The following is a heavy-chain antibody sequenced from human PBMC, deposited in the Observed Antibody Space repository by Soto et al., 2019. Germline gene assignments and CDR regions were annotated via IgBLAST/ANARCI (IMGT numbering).Heavy chain of an antibody. J-gene: IGHJ4*02. CDR2: IYYSGST. Sequence: QLQLQESGPGLVKPSETLSLTCTVSGGSISSSSYYWGWSRQPPGKGLEWIGSIYYSGSTYYNPSLKSRVTIPVDTSKNQFSLKLSSVTAADTAVYYCARHRVRGVIPFPDYWGQGTLVTVSS. D-gene: IGHD3-10*01. CDR3: ARHRVRGVIPFPDY. CDR1: GGSISSSSYY. V-gene: IGHV4-39*01.